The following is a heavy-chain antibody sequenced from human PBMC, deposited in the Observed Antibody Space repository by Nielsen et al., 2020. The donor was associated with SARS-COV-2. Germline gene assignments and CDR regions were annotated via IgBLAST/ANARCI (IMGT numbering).Heavy chain of an antibody. CDR3: ARVGYYDSSGYYDDY. J-gene: IGHJ4*02. D-gene: IGHD3-22*01. CDR2: INPNSGGT. V-gene: IGHV1-2*02. CDR1: GYTFTDYY. Sequence: ASVKVSCKASGYTFTDYYIHWVRQAPGQGLEWIGWINPNSGGTDYAQKFQGRVSMTRDTSTSTVSMELRSLRSEDTAVYYCARVGYYDSSGYYDDYWGQGTLVTVSS.